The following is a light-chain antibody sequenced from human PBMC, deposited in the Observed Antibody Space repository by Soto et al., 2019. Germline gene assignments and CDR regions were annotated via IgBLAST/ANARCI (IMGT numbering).Light chain of an antibody. J-gene: IGLJ1*01. CDR3: GTWDHRLSLSYF. V-gene: IGLV1-51*02. CDR2: ENN. Sequence: QSVLTQPPSVSAAPGQKVTISCSGSSSNIGNNYVSWYQQLPGTAPKLLIFENNKRPSGIPDRFSASKSGTSATLAITGLQTGDSADYYCGTWDHRLSLSYFVGIWRKVPVL. CDR1: SSNIGNNY.